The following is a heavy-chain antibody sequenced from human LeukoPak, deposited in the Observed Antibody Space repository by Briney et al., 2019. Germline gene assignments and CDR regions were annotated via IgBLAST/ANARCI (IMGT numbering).Heavy chain of an antibody. CDR2: IGTASDT. J-gene: IGHJ6*03. D-gene: IGHD1-1*01. V-gene: IGHV3-13*01. CDR1: GFTFSSFD. CDR3: ARGPPRGKYYYMDV. Sequence: GGSLRLSCAASGFTFSSFDMHWVRQPTGQGLEWVSTIGTASDTYYPGSVEGRFTLSGDNAKNSLYLQMNSLTAGDTAVHYCARGPPRGKYYYMDVWGKGTTVTVSS.